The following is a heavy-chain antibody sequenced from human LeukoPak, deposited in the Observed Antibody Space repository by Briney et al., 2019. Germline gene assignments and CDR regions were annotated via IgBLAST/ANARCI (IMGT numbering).Heavy chain of an antibody. J-gene: IGHJ6*03. D-gene: IGHD3-10*01. Sequence: SETLSLTCTVSGGSISSYYWSWIRQPPGKGLEWIGYIYYSGSTNYNPSLKSRVTISVDTSKNQFSLKLSSVTAADTAVYYCARAGGSGSYYNYYYMDVWGKGTTVTVSS. V-gene: IGHV4-59*01. CDR2: IYYSGST. CDR1: GGSISSYY. CDR3: ARAGGSGSYYNYYYMDV.